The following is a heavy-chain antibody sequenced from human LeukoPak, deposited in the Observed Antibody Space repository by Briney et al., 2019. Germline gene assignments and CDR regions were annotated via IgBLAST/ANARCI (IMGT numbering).Heavy chain of an antibody. CDR1: GDSVSSNSAA. J-gene: IGHJ6*02. D-gene: IGHD3-10*01. Sequence: SQTLSLTCAISGDSVSSNSAAWNWIWQSPSRGLEWLGRTYYRSKWYSDYAVSVKSRITINPDTSKNQFSLQLNSVTPEDTAVYYCARGFYYTGMDVWGQGTTVTVSS. V-gene: IGHV6-1*01. CDR2: TYYRSKWYS. CDR3: ARGFYYTGMDV.